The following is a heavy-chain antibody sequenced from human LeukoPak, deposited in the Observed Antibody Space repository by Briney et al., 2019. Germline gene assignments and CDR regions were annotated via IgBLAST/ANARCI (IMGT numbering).Heavy chain of an antibody. CDR1: GYTFTSYG. D-gene: IGHD3-22*01. CDR2: ISAYNGNT. Sequence: ASVKVSCKASGYTFTSYGISWVRQAPGQGLEWMGWISAYNGNTNYAQKLQGRVTMTTDTSTSTAYMELRSLRSDDTAVYYCARAMYLEAYSSGYYSIDYWGQGTLVTVSS. J-gene: IGHJ4*02. V-gene: IGHV1-18*01. CDR3: ARAMYLEAYSSGYYSIDY.